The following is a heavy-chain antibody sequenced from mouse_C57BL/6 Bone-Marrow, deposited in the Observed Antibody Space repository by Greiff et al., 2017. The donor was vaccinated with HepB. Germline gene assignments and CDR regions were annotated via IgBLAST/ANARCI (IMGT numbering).Heavy chain of an antibody. D-gene: IGHD4-1*01. CDR3: AFGRGPNFPR. CDR1: GYTFTSYG. Sequence: QVQLKESGAELARPGASVKLSCKASGYTFTSYGISWVKQRTGQGLEWIGEIYPRSGNTYYNEKFKGKATLTADKSSSTAYMELRSLTSEDSAVYFCAFGRGPNFPRGGTGTTVTVSS. V-gene: IGHV1-81*01. J-gene: IGHJ1*03. CDR2: IYPRSGNT.